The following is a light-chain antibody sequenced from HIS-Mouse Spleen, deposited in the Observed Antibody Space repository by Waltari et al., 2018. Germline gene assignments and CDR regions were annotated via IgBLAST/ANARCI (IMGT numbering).Light chain of an antibody. CDR2: DVS. CDR3: SSYTSSSTYV. Sequence: QSALTQPASGSVSPGQSTTISSTGTTSHVGGYYVLSWYQQHPGKAPKLMIYDVSNRPSGVSNRFSGSKSGNTASLTISGLQAEDEADYYCSSYTSSSTYVFGTGTKVTVL. V-gene: IGLV2-14*03. CDR1: TSHVGGYYV. J-gene: IGLJ1*01.